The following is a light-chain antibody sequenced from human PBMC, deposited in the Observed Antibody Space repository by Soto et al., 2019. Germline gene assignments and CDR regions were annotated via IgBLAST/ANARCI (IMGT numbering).Light chain of an antibody. CDR3: QQYNNWPRT. J-gene: IGKJ1*01. Sequence: EIVMTQSPATLSVSPGERATFSCRASQSVSSNLAWYQQKPGQAPRLLIYGASIRATGIPARFSGSGPGTEFTLTISSLQSEDFATYYCQQYNNWPRTFGQGTKVDIK. CDR2: GAS. V-gene: IGKV3-15*01. CDR1: QSVSSN.